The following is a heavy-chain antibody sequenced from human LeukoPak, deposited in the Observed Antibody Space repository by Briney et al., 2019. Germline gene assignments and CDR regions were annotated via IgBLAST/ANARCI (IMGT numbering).Heavy chain of an antibody. CDR1: GFTFSSYA. CDR3: ARAPRRGGTFDY. Sequence: PGGSLRLSCAASGFTFSSYAMHWVRQAPGKGLEWVAVISYDGSNKYYADSVKRRFTISRDNSKNTLYLQMNSLRAEDTAVYYCARAPRRGGTFDYWGQGTLVTVSS. V-gene: IGHV3-30*04. J-gene: IGHJ4*02. CDR2: ISYDGSNK. D-gene: IGHD2-15*01.